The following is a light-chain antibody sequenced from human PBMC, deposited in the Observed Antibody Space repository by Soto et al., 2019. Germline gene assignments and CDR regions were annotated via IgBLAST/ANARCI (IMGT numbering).Light chain of an antibody. V-gene: IGKV3-11*01. CDR2: DAS. CDR3: QQRSNWQIT. CDR1: QSVSTY. Sequence: TQCLAHLSLSQGESATLPCRASQSVSTYLAWYQQKPGQAPRLLIYDASNRVTGIPARFRGSGSGTDFTLTISSLEPDDFAVYYCQQRSNWQITFGQGTRLEIK. J-gene: IGKJ5*01.